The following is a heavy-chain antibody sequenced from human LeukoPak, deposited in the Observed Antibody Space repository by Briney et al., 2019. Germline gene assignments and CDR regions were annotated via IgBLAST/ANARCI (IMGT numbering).Heavy chain of an antibody. CDR2: IYHSGST. J-gene: IGHJ4*02. V-gene: IGHV4-38-2*02. CDR3: ARHYDNLTGFFDY. CDR1: GDYITGGYY. D-gene: IGHD3-9*01. Sequence: NPSETLSLTCTVSGDYITGGYYWGWIRQPPGKGLEGIGTIYHSGSTYYNPSLKILVTISVDTSKNQFSLKLSSVTAADTAVYYCARHYDNLTGFFDYWGQGTLVTVSS.